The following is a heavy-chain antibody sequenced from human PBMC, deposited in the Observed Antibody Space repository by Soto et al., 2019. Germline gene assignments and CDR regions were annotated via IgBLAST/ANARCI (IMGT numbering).Heavy chain of an antibody. D-gene: IGHD3-9*01. J-gene: IGHJ4*02. CDR2: IKQDGSEK. V-gene: IGHV3-7*01. CDR1: GFTFSSYW. CDR3: ARDDYHVLRYFDWLLQRGPFDY. Sequence: GGSLRLSCAASGFTFSSYWMSWVRQAPGKGLERVANIKQDGSEKYYVESVKGRFTISRDNAKNPLYLQMNSLRAEDTAVYYCARDDYHVLRYFDWLLQRGPFDYWGQGTLVTVSS.